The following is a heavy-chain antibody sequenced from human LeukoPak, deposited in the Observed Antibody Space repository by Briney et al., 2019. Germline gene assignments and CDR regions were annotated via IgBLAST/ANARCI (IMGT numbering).Heavy chain of an antibody. Sequence: GGSLRLSCEASGFTFSGYSMNWVRQAPGKGLEWVSSISSSSSNIYYADSVKGRFTISRDNAKNSLYLQMNSLRAEDTAVYYCARSIAVARYYFDYWGQGAPVTVSS. V-gene: IGHV3-21*01. D-gene: IGHD6-19*01. CDR2: ISSSSSNI. J-gene: IGHJ4*02. CDR1: GFTFSGYS. CDR3: ARSIAVARYYFDY.